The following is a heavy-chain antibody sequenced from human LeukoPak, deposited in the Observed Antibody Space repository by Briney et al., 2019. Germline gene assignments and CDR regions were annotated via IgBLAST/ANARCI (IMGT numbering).Heavy chain of an antibody. CDR2: MYTDGGL. Sequence: PSETLSLTCTVSVDSLSSGGYFWTWIRQPAGEGLEWIGRMYTDGGLSYNPSLKSRVAISMDTSKNQFSLKLTSVSAADTAVYYCARDRGFTVARGVPSWFDPWGQGTLVTVSS. CDR3: ARDRGFTVARGVPSWFDP. D-gene: IGHD3-10*01. V-gene: IGHV4-61*02. CDR1: VDSLSSGGYF. J-gene: IGHJ5*02.